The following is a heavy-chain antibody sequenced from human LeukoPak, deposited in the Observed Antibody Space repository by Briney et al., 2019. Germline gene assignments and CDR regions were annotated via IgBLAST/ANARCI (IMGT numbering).Heavy chain of an antibody. CDR2: IYSGGST. D-gene: IGHD3-10*01. Sequence: GGSLRLSCAASGFTFSSYAMHWVRQAPGKGLEWVSVIYSGGSTYYADSVKGRFTIPRDNSKNTLYLQMNSLRAEDTAVYYCAREDTMVRGVILYGMDVWGQGTTVTVSS. J-gene: IGHJ6*02. CDR1: GFTFSSYA. V-gene: IGHV3-66*01. CDR3: AREDTMVRGVILYGMDV.